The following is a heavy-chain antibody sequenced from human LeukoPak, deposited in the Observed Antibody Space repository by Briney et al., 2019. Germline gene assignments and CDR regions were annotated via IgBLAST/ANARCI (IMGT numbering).Heavy chain of an antibody. D-gene: IGHD2-2*01. CDR3: ARLHCSSTSCYDYYYYYMDV. V-gene: IGHV4-59*08. J-gene: IGHJ6*03. CDR1: GASVSSHY. CDR2: VFYGVST. Sequence: NPSETLSLTCTVSGASVSSHYWSCLRQPPGEGLEWIGFVFYGVSTFYNPSLRSRVTISVDTSKKQASLKLSSVTAADTGVYYCARLHCSSTSCYDYYYYYMDVWGKGTTVIVSS.